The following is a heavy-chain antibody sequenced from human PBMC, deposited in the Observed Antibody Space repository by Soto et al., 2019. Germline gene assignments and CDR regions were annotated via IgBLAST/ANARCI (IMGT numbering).Heavy chain of an antibody. CDR3: ARAVGYYDSSGYYHHFDY. CDR2: IYHSGST. CDR1: GGSISSSNW. Sequence: QVQLQESGPGLVKPSGTLSLTCAVSGGSISSSNWWSWVRQPPGKGLEWIGEIYHSGSTNYNPSLKSRVTISVDKSKNQFSRKLSSVTAADTAVYYCARAVGYYDSSGYYHHFDYWGQGTLVTVSS. V-gene: IGHV4-4*02. D-gene: IGHD3-22*01. J-gene: IGHJ4*02.